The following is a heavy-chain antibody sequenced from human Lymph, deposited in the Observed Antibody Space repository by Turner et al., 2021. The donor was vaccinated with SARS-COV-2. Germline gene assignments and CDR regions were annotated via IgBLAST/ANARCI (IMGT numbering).Heavy chain of an antibody. J-gene: IGHJ6*02. Sequence: QVQLVESGGGVVQPGRSLRLSCAASGFTFSSYAMHWVRQAPGKGLEWVAVISYDGSNKNYADSVKGRFTISRDNSKNTLYLQMNSLRAEDTAVCYCARDDREFWSGYYTHYYYYGMDVWGQGTTVTVSS. CDR2: ISYDGSNK. CDR1: GFTFSSYA. D-gene: IGHD3-3*01. CDR3: ARDDREFWSGYYTHYYYYGMDV. V-gene: IGHV3-30*04.